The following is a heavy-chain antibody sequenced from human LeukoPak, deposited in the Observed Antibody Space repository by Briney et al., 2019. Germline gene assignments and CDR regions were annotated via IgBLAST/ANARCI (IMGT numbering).Heavy chain of an antibody. V-gene: IGHV4-30-2*01. J-gene: IGHJ4*02. D-gene: IGHD6-19*01. CDR3: ARGGSSGWYVDYFDY. CDR2: IYHSGST. Sequence: SETLSLTCAVSGGSISSGGYSWSWIRQPPGKGLEWIGYIYHSGSTYYNPSLKSRVTISVDGSKNQFSLKLSSVTAADTAVYYCARGGSSGWYVDYFDYWGQGTLVTVSS. CDR1: GGSISSGGYS.